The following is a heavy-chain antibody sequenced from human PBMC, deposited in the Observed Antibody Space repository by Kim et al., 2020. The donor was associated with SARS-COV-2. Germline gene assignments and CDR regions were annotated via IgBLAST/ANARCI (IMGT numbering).Heavy chain of an antibody. D-gene: IGHD3-22*01. V-gene: IGHV3-23*01. Sequence: KGRFTASRDNSENTLYLQMNSLRAEDTAVYYCAKGKSGCYLDGQDSYGMDVWGQGTTVTVSS. CDR3: AKGKSGCYLDGQDSYGMDV. J-gene: IGHJ6*02.